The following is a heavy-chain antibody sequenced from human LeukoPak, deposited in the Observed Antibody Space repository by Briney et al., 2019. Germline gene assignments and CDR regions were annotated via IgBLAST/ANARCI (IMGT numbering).Heavy chain of an antibody. CDR1: GGSISSYY. CDR3: ARDQFYYDSSGNQEHAFDI. CDR2: IYTSGST. Sequence: SETLSLTCTVSGGSISSYYWSWNRQPAGKGLEWIGRIYTSGSTNYNPSLKSRVTMSVDTSKNQFSLKLSSVTAADTAVYYCARDQFYYDSSGNQEHAFDIWGQGTMVTVSS. D-gene: IGHD3-22*01. J-gene: IGHJ3*02. V-gene: IGHV4-4*07.